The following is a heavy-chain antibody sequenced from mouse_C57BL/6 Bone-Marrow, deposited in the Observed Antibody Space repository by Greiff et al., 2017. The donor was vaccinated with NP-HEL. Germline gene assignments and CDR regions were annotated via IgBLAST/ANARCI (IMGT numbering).Heavy chain of an antibody. J-gene: IGHJ3*01. Sequence: EVQRVESGGGLVKPGGSLKLSCAASGFTFSSYAMSWVRQTPEKRLEWVATISDGGSYTYYPDNVKGRFTISRDNAKNNLYLQMSHLKSEDTAMYYCARVDDGGFAYWGQGTLVTVSA. CDR3: ARVDDGGFAY. CDR1: GFTFSSYA. D-gene: IGHD2-3*01. V-gene: IGHV5-4*01. CDR2: ISDGGSYT.